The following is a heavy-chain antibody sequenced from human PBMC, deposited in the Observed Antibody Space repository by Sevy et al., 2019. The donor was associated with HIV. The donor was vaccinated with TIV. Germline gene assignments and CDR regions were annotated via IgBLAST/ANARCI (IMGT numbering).Heavy chain of an antibody. CDR3: AKDQGYCSSTCCYSDF. Sequence: GGSLRLSCAASGFTFISYAMSWVRQAPGKGLEWVSAISGSGGRTYYADSVKGAFTISRDNSKNTLYLQMNSLRAEDTAVYHCAKDQGYCSSTCCYSDFWGQGTLVTVSS. D-gene: IGHD2-2*01. CDR1: GFTFISYA. V-gene: IGHV3-23*01. CDR2: ISGSGGRT. J-gene: IGHJ1*01.